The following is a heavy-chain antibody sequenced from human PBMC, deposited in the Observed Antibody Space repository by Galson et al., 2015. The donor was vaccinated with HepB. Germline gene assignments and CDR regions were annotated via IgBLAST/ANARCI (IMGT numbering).Heavy chain of an antibody. D-gene: IGHD3-10*01. CDR2: ISGSGGST. Sequence: SLRLSCAASAFTFSTYAMSWVRQAPGKGLEWVSSISGSGGSTYYADSVKGRFTIPRDNSKNTLYLQMNSLRAEDTAVYYCAKDQYYYGSAYDDAFDIWGQGTMVTVSS. CDR1: AFTFSTYA. J-gene: IGHJ3*02. CDR3: AKDQYYYGSAYDDAFDI. V-gene: IGHV3-23*01.